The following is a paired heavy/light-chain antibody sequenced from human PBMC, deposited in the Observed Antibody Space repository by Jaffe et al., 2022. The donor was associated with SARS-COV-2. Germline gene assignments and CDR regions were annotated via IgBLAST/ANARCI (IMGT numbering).Light chain of an antibody. CDR1: SSDVGGYNY. CDR3: SSYTSSSPYVV. Sequence: QSALTQPASVSGSPGQSITISCTGTSSDVGGYNYVSWYQQHPGKAPKLMIYEVSNRPSGVSNRFSGSKSGNTASLTISGLQAEDEADYYCSSYTSSSPYVVFGGGTKLTVL. J-gene: IGLJ2*01. CDR2: EVS. V-gene: IGLV2-14*01.
Heavy chain of an antibody. J-gene: IGHJ6*02. CDR1: GYTFTGYY. D-gene: IGHD3-3*01. CDR2: INPNSGGT. V-gene: IGHV1-2*02. CDR3: ARDLPHVLRFLEWSRVYYYYGMDV. Sequence: QVQLVQSGAEVKKPGASVKVSCKASGYTFTGYYMHWVRQAPGQGLEWMGWINPNSGGTNYAQKFQGRVTMTRDTSISTAYMELSRLRSDDTAVYYCARDLPHVLRFLEWSRVYYYYGMDVWGQGTTVTVSS.